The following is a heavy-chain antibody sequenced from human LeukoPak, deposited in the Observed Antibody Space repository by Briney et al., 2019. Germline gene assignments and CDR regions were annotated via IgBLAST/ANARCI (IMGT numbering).Heavy chain of an antibody. D-gene: IGHD6-19*01. Sequence: PGGSLRLSCAASGFTFSSYSMNWVRQAPGKGLEWVSSISSSSSYIYYADSVKGRFTISRDYAKNSLYLQMNSLRAEDTAVYYCAREAGTSYDWFDPWGQGTLVTVSS. CDR2: ISSSSSYI. V-gene: IGHV3-21*01. J-gene: IGHJ5*02. CDR3: AREAGTSYDWFDP. CDR1: GFTFSSYS.